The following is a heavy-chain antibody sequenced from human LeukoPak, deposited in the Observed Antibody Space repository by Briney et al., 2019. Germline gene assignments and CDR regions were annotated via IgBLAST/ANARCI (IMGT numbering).Heavy chain of an antibody. V-gene: IGHV3-7*01. J-gene: IGHJ5*02. D-gene: IGHD3-22*01. CDR2: IKPDGSYA. Sequence: GGSLRLSCAASGFTFTNYWMSWVRQAPGKGLEWVTQIKPDGSYAYYVDSLKGRFTVSRDNAKNSLFLQMDSLRVEDTAVYYCTRVALYSSGWFDQWGQGTLVTVSS. CDR1: GFTFTNYW. CDR3: TRVALYSSGWFDQ.